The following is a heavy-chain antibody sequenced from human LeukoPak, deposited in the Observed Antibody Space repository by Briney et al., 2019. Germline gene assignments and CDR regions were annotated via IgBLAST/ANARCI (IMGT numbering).Heavy chain of an antibody. CDR2: ISSSSSYI. CDR1: GFTFSSYS. D-gene: IGHD3-9*01. V-gene: IGHV3-21*01. CDR3: ASLRNDILTGYYIHY. J-gene: IGHJ4*02. Sequence: GGSLRLSCAASGFTFSSYSMNWVRQAPGKGLEWVSSISSSSSYIYYADSVKGRFTISRDNAKNSLYPQMNSLRAEDTAVYYCASLRNDILTGYYIHYWGQGTLVTVSS.